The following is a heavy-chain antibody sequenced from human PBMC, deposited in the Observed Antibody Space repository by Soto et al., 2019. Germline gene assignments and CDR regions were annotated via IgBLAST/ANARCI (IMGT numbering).Heavy chain of an antibody. Sequence: QVQLVQSGAEVKKPGSSVRISCAASGATFNDYTFTWVRRAPGQGLEWMGRVIPLLDASNYAEKFQDRVTITDDRSTSTVYMELSGLKSEDAAIYYCASGKSQMTQDRMGFYYYMDVWGKGTTVTVSS. CDR3: ASGKSQMTQDRMGFYYYMDV. V-gene: IGHV1-69*08. CDR2: VIPLLDAS. J-gene: IGHJ6*03. CDR1: GATFNDYT. D-gene: IGHD2-15*01.